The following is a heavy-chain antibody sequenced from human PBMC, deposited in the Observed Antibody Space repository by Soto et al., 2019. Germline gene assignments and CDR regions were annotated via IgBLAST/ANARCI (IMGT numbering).Heavy chain of an antibody. D-gene: IGHD1-26*01. J-gene: IGHJ6*02. CDR1: RGSVSSATYY. Sequence: PSETLSLTCSVSRGSVSSATYYWNWMRQPPGKPLEWIGYIYYSGSTNYNPSLKSRVTISLDTSIDRFSLRLSSVTAADTAAYSCARTRDKNIKCHSALGVCDPGHTGAVS. V-gene: IGHV4-61*01. CDR3: ARTRDKNIKCHSALGV. CDR2: IYYSGST.